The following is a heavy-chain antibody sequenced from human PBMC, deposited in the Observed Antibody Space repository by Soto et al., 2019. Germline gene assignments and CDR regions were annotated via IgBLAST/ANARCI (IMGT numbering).Heavy chain of an antibody. D-gene: IGHD4-17*01. J-gene: IGHJ6*02. V-gene: IGHV1-18*01. CDR2: ISAYNGNT. CDR1: GYTFTSYG. CDR3: ARDRFPETTVNDYYGMDV. Sequence: GASVKVSCKASGYTFTSYGISWVRQAPGQGLEWMGWISAYNGNTNYAQKLQGRVTMTTDTSTSTAYMELRSLRSDDTAVYYCARDRFPETTVNDYYGMDVWGQGTTVTVSS.